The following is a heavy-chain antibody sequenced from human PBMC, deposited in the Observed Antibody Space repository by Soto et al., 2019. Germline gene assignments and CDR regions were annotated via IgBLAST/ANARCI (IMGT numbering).Heavy chain of an antibody. CDR3: ARVSGWPGTFDP. V-gene: IGHV4-39*07. CDR2: IYYSGST. CDR1: GGSISSSSYY. Sequence: PSETLSLTCTVSGGSISSSSYYWGWIRQPPGKGLEWIGSIYYSGSTYYNPSLKSRVTISVDTSKNQFSLKLSSVTAADTAVYYCARVSGWPGTFDPWGQGTLVTVSS. D-gene: IGHD6-19*01. J-gene: IGHJ5*02.